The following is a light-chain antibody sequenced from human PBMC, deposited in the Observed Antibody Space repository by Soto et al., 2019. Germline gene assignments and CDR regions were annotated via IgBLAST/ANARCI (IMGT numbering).Light chain of an antibody. CDR1: QRISTW. J-gene: IGKJ1*01. CDR3: QQYKSYWT. CDR2: DAS. Sequence: DIQITQSPCTLSASVGDGVPITCRASQRISTWLAWYQQKPGKAPKLLNSDASSLETGVPSRFSGSGSGTEFPLTINSQQHDDFATYCCQQYKSYWTFGQGTKVDIK. V-gene: IGKV1-5*01.